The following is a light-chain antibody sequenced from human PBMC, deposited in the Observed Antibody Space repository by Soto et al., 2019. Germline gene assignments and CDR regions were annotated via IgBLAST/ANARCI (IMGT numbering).Light chain of an antibody. CDR2: RNN. CDR3: AAWDDSLSGYV. Sequence: QSVLTQVPSASGTPGQRVTIFCSGSSSNIGSNYVSWYQQLPGTAPKLLIYRNNQRPSGVRDRFSGSKSGTSASLAISGLRSEDEADYYCAAWDDSLSGYVFGTGTKVTVL. J-gene: IGLJ1*01. CDR1: SSNIGSNY. V-gene: IGLV1-47*01.